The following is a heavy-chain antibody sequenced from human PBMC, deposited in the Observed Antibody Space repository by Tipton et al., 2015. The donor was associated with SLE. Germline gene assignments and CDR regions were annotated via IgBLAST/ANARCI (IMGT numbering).Heavy chain of an antibody. CDR2: ISSSSSYI. CDR1: GFTFSSCS. Sequence: SLRLSCAASGFTFSSCSMNWVRQAPGKGLEWVSSISSSSSYIYYADSVKGRFTISRDNSKNTLYLQMNSLRAEDTAVYYCAKDSGIRWFDPWGQGTLVTVSS. D-gene: IGHD3-10*01. J-gene: IGHJ5*02. V-gene: IGHV3-21*04. CDR3: AKDSGIRWFDP.